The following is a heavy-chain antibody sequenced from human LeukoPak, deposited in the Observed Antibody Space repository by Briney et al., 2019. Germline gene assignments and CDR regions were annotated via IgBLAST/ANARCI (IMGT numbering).Heavy chain of an antibody. CDR3: AREGRYYYDSDY. D-gene: IGHD3-22*01. J-gene: IGHJ4*02. CDR2: ISSSSSYI. Sequence: GGSLRLSCAASGFTFINAWMAWVRQAPGKGLEWVSSISSSSSYIYYADSVKGRFTISRDNAKNSLYLQMNSLRAEDTAVYYCAREGRYYYDSDYWGQGTLVTVSS. CDR1: GFTFINAW. V-gene: IGHV3-21*01.